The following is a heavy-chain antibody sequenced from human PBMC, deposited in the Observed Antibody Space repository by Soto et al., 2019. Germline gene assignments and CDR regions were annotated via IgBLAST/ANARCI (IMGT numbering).Heavy chain of an antibody. CDR2: IYYSGST. Sequence: SETLSLTCTVSGGSISRSSYYWGWIRQPPGKGLEWIGSIYYSGSTYYNPSLKSRVTISVDTSKNQFSLKVTSVTVADTAVYYCARLGGYCSSNNCYGYYGMDVWGQGTTVTVSS. CDR1: GGSISRSSYY. V-gene: IGHV4-39*01. CDR3: ARLGGYCSSNNCYGYYGMDV. J-gene: IGHJ6*02. D-gene: IGHD2-2*01.